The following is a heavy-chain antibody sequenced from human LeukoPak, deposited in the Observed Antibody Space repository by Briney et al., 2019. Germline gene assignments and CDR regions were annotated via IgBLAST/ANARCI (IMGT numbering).Heavy chain of an antibody. CDR2: IEGDGTGT. CDR1: GFTFSDNW. J-gene: IGHJ6*04. Sequence: PGGSLRLSCAASGFTFSDNWMHWVRQAPGKGLVWVSRIEGDGTGTVYADSVKGRFTISRDNAKSTLYLQMNSLRAEDTAVYYCTRDYYYRMDVWGKGTTVTVSS. V-gene: IGHV3-74*01. CDR3: TRDYYYRMDV.